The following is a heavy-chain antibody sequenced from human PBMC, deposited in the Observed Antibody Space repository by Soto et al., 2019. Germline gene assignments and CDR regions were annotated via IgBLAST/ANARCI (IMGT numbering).Heavy chain of an antibody. J-gene: IGHJ6*02. CDR2: IYYSGST. V-gene: IGHV4-31*03. D-gene: IGHD5-18*01. CDR1: GGSISSGGYY. CDR3: AREEKGYSYGYWDHYYYGMDV. Sequence: QVQLQESGPGLVKPSQTLSLTCTVSGGSISSGGYYWSWIRQHPGKGLEWIGYIYYSGSTYYNPSLKSRVTISVDTSKKQFSLKLSSVTAADTAVYYCAREEKGYSYGYWDHYYYGMDVWGQGTTVTVSS.